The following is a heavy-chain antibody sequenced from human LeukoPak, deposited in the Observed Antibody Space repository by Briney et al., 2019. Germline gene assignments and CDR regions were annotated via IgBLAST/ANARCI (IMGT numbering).Heavy chain of an antibody. CDR1: GFTVSSNY. J-gene: IGHJ4*02. D-gene: IGHD3-16*02. CDR2: IYSGGST. Sequence: GGSLRLSCAASGFTVSSNYMSWVRQAPGKGLEWVSVIYSGGSTYYADSVKGRFTISRDNSKNTLYLQMNSLRAEDTAVYYCAKDPNIMITFGGVIVHWGQGTLVTVSS. CDR3: AKDPNIMITFGGVIVH. V-gene: IGHV3-66*01.